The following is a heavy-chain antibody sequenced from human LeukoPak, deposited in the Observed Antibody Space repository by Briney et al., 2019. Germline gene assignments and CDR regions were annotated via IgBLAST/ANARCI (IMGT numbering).Heavy chain of an antibody. CDR3: ARNTRVVPAAPDY. J-gene: IGHJ4*02. D-gene: IGHD2-2*01. Sequence: ASVKVSCKASGYTFTNYDINWVRQATGQGLEWMGWMNPNSGNTGYAQKFQGRVTITRNPSISTAYMEMSSLRYEDTAVYYCARNTRVVPAAPDYWGQGTLVTVSS. V-gene: IGHV1-8*03. CDR1: GYTFTNYD. CDR2: MNPNSGNT.